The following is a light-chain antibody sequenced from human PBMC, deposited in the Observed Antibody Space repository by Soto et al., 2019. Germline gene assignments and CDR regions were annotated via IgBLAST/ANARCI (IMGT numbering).Light chain of an antibody. CDR1: SSDVGGYNY. CDR2: EVS. Sequence: QSALTQPPSASGSPGQSVTTSCTGTSSDVGGYNYVSWYQQHPGKAPKLMIYEVSKRPSGVPDRFSGSKSGNTASLTVSGLQAEDEADYYCSSYAGGNNLVFGGGTKLTVL. CDR3: SSYAGGNNLV. J-gene: IGLJ2*01. V-gene: IGLV2-8*01.